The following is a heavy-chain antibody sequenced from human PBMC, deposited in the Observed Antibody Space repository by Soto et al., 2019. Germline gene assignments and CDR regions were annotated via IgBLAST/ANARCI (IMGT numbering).Heavy chain of an antibody. Sequence: SETLSLTCAVYDESFSDYYWSWIRQPPGKGLEWIAEINHSGSANYNPSLKSRVTMSIDTSKNQFSLKLRSEDTAVYYCARDFSMVVVAPGYWGQGTLVTVSS. CDR1: DESFSDYY. J-gene: IGHJ4*02. D-gene: IGHD3-22*01. CDR2: INHSGSA. V-gene: IGHV4-34*01. CDR3: ARDFSMVVVAPGY.